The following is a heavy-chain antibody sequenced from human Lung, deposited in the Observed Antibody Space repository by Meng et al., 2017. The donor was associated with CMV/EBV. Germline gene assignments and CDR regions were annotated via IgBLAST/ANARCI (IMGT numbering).Heavy chain of an antibody. Sequence: SVKVSXKASGGTFSSYAISWVRQAPGQGLEWMGGIIPILGIANYAQKFQGRVTITADKSTSTAYMELSSLRSEDTAVYYCSSLGYCSSTSCPFYYYYGTDVWGQGTXVTVSS. CDR2: IIPILGIA. J-gene: IGHJ6*02. CDR3: SSLGYCSSTSCPFYYYYGTDV. V-gene: IGHV1-69*10. CDR1: GGTFSSYA. D-gene: IGHD2-2*01.